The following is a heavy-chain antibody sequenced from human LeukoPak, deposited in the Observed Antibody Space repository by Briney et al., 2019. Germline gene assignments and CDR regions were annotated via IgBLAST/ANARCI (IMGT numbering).Heavy chain of an antibody. Sequence: GGSLRLSCAASGFTFSSYSMNWVRQAPGKGLEWVSSISSSSSYIYYADSVKGRFTISRDSAKNSLYLQMNSLRAEDTAVYYCARDDYYYDSSGYYLPYFDYWGQGTLVTVSS. J-gene: IGHJ4*02. CDR1: GFTFSSYS. CDR3: ARDDYYYDSSGYYLPYFDY. CDR2: ISSSSSYI. D-gene: IGHD3-22*01. V-gene: IGHV3-21*01.